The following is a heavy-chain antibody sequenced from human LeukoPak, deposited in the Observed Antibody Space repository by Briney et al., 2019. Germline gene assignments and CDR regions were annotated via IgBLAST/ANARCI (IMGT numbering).Heavy chain of an antibody. D-gene: IGHD3-22*01. CDR3: ARASKYSSGYYFDY. CDR2: INSDGSST. Sequence: PGGSLRLSCAASGFTFSSYWMHWVRQAPGKGLVWVSRINSDGSSTSYADSVKGRFTISRDNAKNTLYLQMNSLRAEDTAVYYCARASKYSSGYYFDYWGQETLVTVSS. V-gene: IGHV3-74*01. J-gene: IGHJ4*02. CDR1: GFTFSSYW.